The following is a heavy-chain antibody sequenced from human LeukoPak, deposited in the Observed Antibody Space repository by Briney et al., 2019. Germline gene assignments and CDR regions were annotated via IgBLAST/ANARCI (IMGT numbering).Heavy chain of an antibody. CDR3: ARENCSGGSCYSIYYYYYMDV. CDR1: GGSVSRYY. J-gene: IGHJ6*03. CDR2: IFYSGST. D-gene: IGHD2-15*01. V-gene: IGHV4-59*02. Sequence: PSETLSLTCTVSGGSVSRYYWSWIRQPPGKGLEWIGSIFYSGSTNYNPSLKSRVTISVDTSRHQFSLKLNSVTAADTAVYYCARENCSGGSCYSIYYYYYMDVWGKGTTVTVSS.